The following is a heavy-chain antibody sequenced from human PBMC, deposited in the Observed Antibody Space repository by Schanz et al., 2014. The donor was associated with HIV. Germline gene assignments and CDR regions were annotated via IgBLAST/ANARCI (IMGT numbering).Heavy chain of an antibody. D-gene: IGHD1-26*01. CDR1: GFTFTNHA. V-gene: IGHV3-23*01. Sequence: EVHLLESGGGLAQPGGSLTLSCAASGFTFTNHALSWVRQAPGRGLEWVSTVIGSGVRTIYADSVKGRFTISRDNSKNTLSLHMNSLRVEDTAVYYCAKAKGSYSATTFYFDFWGQGTTVTVSS. CDR3: AKAKGSYSATTFYFDF. J-gene: IGHJ4*03. CDR2: VIGSGVRT.